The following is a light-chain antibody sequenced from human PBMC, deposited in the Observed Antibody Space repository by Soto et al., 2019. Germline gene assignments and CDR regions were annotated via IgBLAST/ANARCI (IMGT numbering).Light chain of an antibody. CDR3: SSYTTSNTRQIV. J-gene: IGLJ1*01. Sequence: QSVLTQPASGSWSPGQSITISCTGTSSDVGGYNYVSWYQQHPGKAPKFMIYDVSNRPSGVSNRFSGSKSGNTASLTISGLQAEDEADYYCSSYTTSNTRQIVFGTGTKVTVL. CDR1: SSDVGGYNY. V-gene: IGLV2-14*01. CDR2: DVS.